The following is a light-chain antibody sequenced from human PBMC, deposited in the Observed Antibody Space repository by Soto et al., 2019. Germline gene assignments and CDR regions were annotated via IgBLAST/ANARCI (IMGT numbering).Light chain of an antibody. Sequence: DIQMTQSPSSLSASVGDRVTITCRASQSISSYLNWYQQKPGKAPKLLIYAASSLQSGVPSRFSGSGSGTDFTLTISSLQPEDFATYYSQQSYSTPPTFGQWTKFEIK. J-gene: IGKJ1*01. CDR1: QSISSY. CDR3: QQSYSTPPT. CDR2: AAS. V-gene: IGKV1-39*01.